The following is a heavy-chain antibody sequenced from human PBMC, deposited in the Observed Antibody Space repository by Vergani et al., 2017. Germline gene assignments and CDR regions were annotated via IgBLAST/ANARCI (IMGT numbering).Heavy chain of an antibody. V-gene: IGHV5-51*01. CDR3: ASGGHGSENGGALQL. CDR2: IYPGDSEA. Sequence: EKQLVQSGSETKKPGESLKISCQAFGYIFSNFWIGWVRQRPGGGLEWMGIIYPGDSEAKSNPTFRGQVIFSVDTSVNTAYLQWRSLQASDTATYFCASGGHGSENGGALQLWGQGTNITVSS. D-gene: IGHD3-10*01. CDR1: GYIFSNFW. J-gene: IGHJ3*01.